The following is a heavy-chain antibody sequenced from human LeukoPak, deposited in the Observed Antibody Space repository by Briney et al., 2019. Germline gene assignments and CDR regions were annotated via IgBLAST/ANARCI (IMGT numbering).Heavy chain of an antibody. V-gene: IGHV4-61*05. D-gene: IGHD4-17*01. CDR3: ARHANYGDFHIDY. J-gene: IGHJ4*02. CDR2: IFYSGSTNYNPST. Sequence: SETLSLTCTVSGGSISSSSYYWSWLRPPPGKGLEWIGYIFYSGSTNYNPSTNYNPSLKSRVTISVDTSKNQFSLRLSSVTAADTAVYYCARHANYGDFHIDYWGQGTLVTVSS. CDR1: GGSISSSSYY.